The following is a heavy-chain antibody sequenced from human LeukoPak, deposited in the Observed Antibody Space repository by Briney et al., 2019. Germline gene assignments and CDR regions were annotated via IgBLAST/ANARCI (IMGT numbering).Heavy chain of an antibody. CDR1: GYTFTGYY. CDR2: INPNSGGT. Sequence: GASVKVSCKASGYTFTGYYMHWVRQAPGQGLEWMGRINPNSGGTNYAQKFQGRVTMTSDTSISTAYMELSRLRSDDTAVYYCARADYGDYVEGFDYWGQGTLVTVSS. CDR3: ARADYGDYVEGFDY. J-gene: IGHJ4*02. D-gene: IGHD4-17*01. V-gene: IGHV1-2*06.